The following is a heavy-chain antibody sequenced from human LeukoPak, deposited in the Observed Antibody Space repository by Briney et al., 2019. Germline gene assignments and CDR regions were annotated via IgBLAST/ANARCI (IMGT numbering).Heavy chain of an antibody. CDR3: VRVDYYDSSGYYTNWFDP. CDR2: IYYSGST. V-gene: IGHV4-59*01. D-gene: IGHD3-22*01. CDR1: GGSISSYY. Sequence: PSETLSLTCTVSGGSISSYYWSWIRQPPGKGLEWIGYIYYSGSTNYNPSLKSRVTISVDTSKNQFSLKLSSVTAADTAVYYCVRVDYYDSSGYYTNWFDPWGQGTLVTVSS. J-gene: IGHJ5*02.